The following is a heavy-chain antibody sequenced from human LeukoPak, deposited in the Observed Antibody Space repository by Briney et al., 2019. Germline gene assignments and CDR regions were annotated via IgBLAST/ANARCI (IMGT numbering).Heavy chain of an antibody. Sequence: GGSLRLSCAASGFTFSSYAMSWVRQAPGKGLEWVSAISGSGSSTYYADCVKVRFTISRDNSKYTLYLQMNSLRAEDTAVYYCAKDSCSSSSCYYDYWGQGTLVTVSS. CDR2: ISGSGSST. CDR3: AKDSCSSSSCYYDY. D-gene: IGHD2-2*01. CDR1: GFTFSSYA. V-gene: IGHV3-23*01. J-gene: IGHJ4*02.